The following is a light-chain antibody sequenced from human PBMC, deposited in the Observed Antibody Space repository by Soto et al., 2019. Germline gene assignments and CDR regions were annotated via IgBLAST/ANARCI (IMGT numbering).Light chain of an antibody. CDR1: SGSVSTSSY. Sequence: QTVVTQEPSFSVSPGGTVTLTCGLSSGSVSTSSYATWYQQTPGQAPRTLIYSTNTRSSGVPDRFPGSIFGNKAALTITGAQADDESDYYCVLYTGTWVFGGGTKLTVL. V-gene: IGLV8-61*01. CDR3: VLYTGTWV. J-gene: IGLJ3*02. CDR2: STN.